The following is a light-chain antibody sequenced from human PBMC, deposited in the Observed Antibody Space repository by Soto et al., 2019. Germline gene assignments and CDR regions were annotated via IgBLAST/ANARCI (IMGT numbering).Light chain of an antibody. V-gene: IGLV2-14*01. CDR2: EVS. Sequence: QSALTQPASVSGSPGQSITISCTGTSRDVGGYNYVSWYQQHPGKAPKLMIYEVSNRPSGVSNRFSGSKSGNTASLTISGLQAEDEADYYCSSYTSSSTRVFGTGTKLTVL. J-gene: IGLJ1*01. CDR1: SRDVGGYNY. CDR3: SSYTSSSTRV.